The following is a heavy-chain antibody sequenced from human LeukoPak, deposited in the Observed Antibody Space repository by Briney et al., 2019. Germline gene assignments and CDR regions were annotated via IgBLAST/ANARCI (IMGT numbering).Heavy chain of an antibody. CDR1: GFTLSSSW. CDR3: ARDLAGPPQEAFDI. J-gene: IGHJ3*02. V-gene: IGHV3-7*01. CDR2: IKRDGSEK. Sequence: GGSLRLSXAASGFTLSSSWMSWVRQAPGKGMEWVANIKRDGSEKHYVDSVKDRFTISRDNAKNSVYLQMDSLRPEDTAVYHCARDLAGPPQEAFDIWGQGTMVTVSS.